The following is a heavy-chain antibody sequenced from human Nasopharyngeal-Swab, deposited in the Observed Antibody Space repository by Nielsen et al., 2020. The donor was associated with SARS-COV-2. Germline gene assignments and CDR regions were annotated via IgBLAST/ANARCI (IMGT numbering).Heavy chain of an antibody. CDR2: ISAYNGNT. CDR3: AVDYGDYDSYYGMDV. J-gene: IGHJ6*02. V-gene: IGHV1-18*01. D-gene: IGHD4-17*01. CDR1: GYTFKRFA. Sequence: ASVKVSCKASGYTFKRFAVNWVRQAPGQGLEWMGWISAYNGNTNYAQNLQGRVTMTTDTSTSTVYMELRSLRSDDTAVYYCAVDYGDYDSYYGMDVWGQGTTVTVSS.